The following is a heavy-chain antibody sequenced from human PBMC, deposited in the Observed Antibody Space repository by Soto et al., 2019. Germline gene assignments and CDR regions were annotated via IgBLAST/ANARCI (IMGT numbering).Heavy chain of an antibody. Sequence: GGSMRLSCSTSGFKFRGYAVHWVRQAPGKGLEYVSVIGNNGGSTYYADSVNGRFTISRDNSKNMLYLQMSSLRAEDTAVYYCVKALSARYNSAKAFDIWGQGTMVTVSS. D-gene: IGHD2-2*02. CDR2: IGNNGGST. J-gene: IGHJ3*02. CDR3: VKALSARYNSAKAFDI. CDR1: GFKFRGYA. V-gene: IGHV3-64D*06.